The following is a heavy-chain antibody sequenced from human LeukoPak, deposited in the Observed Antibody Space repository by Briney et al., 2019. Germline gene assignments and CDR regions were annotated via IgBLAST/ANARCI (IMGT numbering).Heavy chain of an antibody. V-gene: IGHV1-18*01. D-gene: IGHD3-22*01. CDR2: ISTYNGDT. J-gene: IGHJ4*02. CDR1: GYTFTNYG. Sequence: ASVKVSCKASGYTFTNYGINWVRQAPGQGLEWMGWISTYNGDTNYAQKVQGRVTMTTDTSTSTAYMELRGLRSDDTAVYYCAREGVYYYDSSAPDYWGQGTLVTVSS. CDR3: AREGVYYYDSSAPDY.